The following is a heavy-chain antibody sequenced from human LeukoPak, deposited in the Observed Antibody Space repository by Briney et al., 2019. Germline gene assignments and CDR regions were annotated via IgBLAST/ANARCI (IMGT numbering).Heavy chain of an antibody. Sequence: GGSLRLSCAASGFTFSSYAMRWVRQAPGKGLEWVSVISGSGGSTYYADSVKGRFTISRDNSKNTLYLQMNSLRAEDTAVYYCAKDRTDYYYYMDVWGKGTTVTVSS. CDR2: ISGSGGST. V-gene: IGHV3-23*01. CDR3: AKDRTDYYYYMDV. CDR1: GFTFSSYA. J-gene: IGHJ6*03.